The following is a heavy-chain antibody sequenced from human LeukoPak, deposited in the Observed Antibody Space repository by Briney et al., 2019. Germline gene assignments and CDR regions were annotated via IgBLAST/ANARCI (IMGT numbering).Heavy chain of an antibody. Sequence: PGRSLRLSCAASGFTFDDYAMHWVRQALGKGLEWVSGISWNSGSIGYADSVKGRFTISRDNAKNSLYLQMNSLRVEDTALYYCAKDAWYSNPGSAFDIWGQGTMVTVSS. CDR3: AKDAWYSNPGSAFDI. CDR2: ISWNSGSI. J-gene: IGHJ3*02. D-gene: IGHD1-26*01. CDR1: GFTFDDYA. V-gene: IGHV3-9*01.